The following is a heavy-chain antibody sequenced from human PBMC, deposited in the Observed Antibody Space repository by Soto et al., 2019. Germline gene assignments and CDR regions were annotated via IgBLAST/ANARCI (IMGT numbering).Heavy chain of an antibody. CDR1: GFTFSSYP. CDR2: ISYDGGNQ. J-gene: IGHJ4*02. V-gene: IGHV3-30-3*01. CDR3: ARGPVTQTSFIDH. Sequence: LRLSCEASGFTFSSYPMHWVRQAPGKGLEWVTVISYDGGNQYYADSVKGRFTISRDNSKDTLYLQMHSLRSDDTAVYFCARGPVTQTSFIDHWGQGTLVTVSS. D-gene: IGHD4-4*01.